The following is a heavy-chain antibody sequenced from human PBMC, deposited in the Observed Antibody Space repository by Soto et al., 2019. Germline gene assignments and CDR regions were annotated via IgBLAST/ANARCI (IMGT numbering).Heavy chain of an antibody. J-gene: IGHJ4*02. CDR3: ARELKRSFFDY. CDR1: GFTFSSYE. V-gene: IGHV3-48*03. Sequence: GGSLRLSCAASGFTFSSYEMNWVRQAPGKGLEWVSYISSSGSTIYYADSVKGRFTISRDNAKNSLYLQMNSLRAEDTAVYYCARELKRSFFDYWGQGTLVTVSS. CDR2: ISSSGSTI.